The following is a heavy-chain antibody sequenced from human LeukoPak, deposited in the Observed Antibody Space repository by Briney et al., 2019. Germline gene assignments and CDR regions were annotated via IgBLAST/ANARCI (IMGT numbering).Heavy chain of an antibody. CDR1: GGSISSYY. CDR2: FYYSGST. Sequence: SETLSLTCTVSGGSISSYYWSWIQQPPGKGLEWIGYFYYSGSTNYNPSLKSRVTISVDTSKNQFSLKLSSVTAADTAVYYCARCDRYGGNTEFLFDYWGQGTLVTVSS. CDR3: ARCDRYGGNTEFLFDY. V-gene: IGHV4-59*01. J-gene: IGHJ4*02. D-gene: IGHD4-23*01.